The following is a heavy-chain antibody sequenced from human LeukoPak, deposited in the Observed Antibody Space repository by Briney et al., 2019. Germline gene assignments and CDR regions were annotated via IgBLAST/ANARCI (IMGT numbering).Heavy chain of an antibody. D-gene: IGHD6-13*01. CDR3: AKASSWNSGY. Sequence: SGGSLRLSCAASGFTVSSNYMSWVRQAPGKGLEWVSAISGSGGSTYYADSVKGRFTISRDNSKNTLYLQMNSLRAEDTAVYYCAKASSWNSGYWGQGTLVTVSS. J-gene: IGHJ4*02. CDR1: GFTVSSNY. V-gene: IGHV3-23*01. CDR2: ISGSGGST.